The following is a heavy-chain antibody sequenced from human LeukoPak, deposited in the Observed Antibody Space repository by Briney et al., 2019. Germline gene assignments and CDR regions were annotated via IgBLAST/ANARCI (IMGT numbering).Heavy chain of an antibody. CDR1: GGSISSSSYY. J-gene: IGHJ3*02. V-gene: IGHV4-39*07. CDR2: IYYSGST. CDR3: ARVVTGKGDAFDI. Sequence: SETLSLTCTVSGGSISSSSYYWGWIRQPPGKGLEWIGSIYYSGSTYYNPSLKSRVTISVDTSKNQFSLKLSSVTAADTAVYYCARVVTGKGDAFDIWGHGTMVTVSS. D-gene: IGHD1-20*01.